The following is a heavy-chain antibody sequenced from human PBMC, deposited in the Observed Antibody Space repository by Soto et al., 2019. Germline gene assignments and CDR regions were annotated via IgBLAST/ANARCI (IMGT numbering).Heavy chain of an antibody. CDR3: AKQRKRVDTEMLTSGDAFDI. CDR1: GFTVSTNY. Sequence: GSLRLSCAASGFTVSTNYMNWGRQAPGKRLEWVSVIYSGGSTYYADSVKGRFTISRDNSKNTLYLQMNSLRAEDTAVYYCAKQRKRVDTEMLTSGDAFDIWGQGTMVTVSS. CDR2: IYSGGST. J-gene: IGHJ3*02. D-gene: IGHD5-18*01. V-gene: IGHV3-53*01.